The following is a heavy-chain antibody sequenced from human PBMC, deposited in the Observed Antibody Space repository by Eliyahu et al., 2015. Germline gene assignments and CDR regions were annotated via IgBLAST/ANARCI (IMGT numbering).Heavy chain of an antibody. J-gene: IGHJ3*01. D-gene: IGHD3-3*01. V-gene: IGHV3-11*01. CDR2: ISFSGNSI. Sequence: GLEWISYISFSGNSIYYADSVKGRFTISRDNAKSSIYLDMNSLRVEDTAMYYCVKEDDSGAFDFWGQGTMVTVSS. CDR3: VKEDDSGAFDF.